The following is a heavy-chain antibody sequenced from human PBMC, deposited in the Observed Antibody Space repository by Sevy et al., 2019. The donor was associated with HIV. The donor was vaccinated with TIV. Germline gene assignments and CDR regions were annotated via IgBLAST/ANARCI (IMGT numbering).Heavy chain of an antibody. D-gene: IGHD3-10*01. V-gene: IGHV4-38-2*02. Sequence: SETLSLTCAVSGYSISSGFFWGWIRQPPGKGLEWIGSIDRSGSTYYNPSLKSRVTISVDTSNNQISLKLSSVTAADTAMYYCAREKCRSLLWFGDPFDHWGQGTLVTVSS. CDR1: GYSISSGFF. CDR3: AREKCRSLLWFGDPFDH. J-gene: IGHJ4*02. CDR2: IDRSGST.